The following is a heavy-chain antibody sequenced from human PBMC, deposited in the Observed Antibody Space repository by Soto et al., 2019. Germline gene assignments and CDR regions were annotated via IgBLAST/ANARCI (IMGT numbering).Heavy chain of an antibody. CDR3: ARAAHSGSWYNWFDP. J-gene: IGHJ5*02. D-gene: IGHD6-13*01. V-gene: IGHV4-34*01. CDR1: GGSFSGYY. CDR2: INHSGST. Sequence: PSETLSLTCAVYGGSFSGYYWSWIRQPPGKGLEWIGEINHSGSTNYNPSLKSRVTISVDTSKNQFSLKLSSVTAADTAVYYCARAAHSGSWYNWFDPWGQGTLVTVSS.